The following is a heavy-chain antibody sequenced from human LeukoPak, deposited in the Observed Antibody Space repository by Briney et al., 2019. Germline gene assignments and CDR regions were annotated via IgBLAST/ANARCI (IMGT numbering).Heavy chain of an antibody. Sequence: SQTLSLTCAISGDSVSSNSAAWNWIRQSPSRGLEWLGRTYYRSKWYNDYAVSVKSRITINPDTSKNQFSLQLNSVTPEDTAVYFCARVLVIFGVGELIDSWGQGTLVTVSS. J-gene: IGHJ4*02. CDR1: GDSVSSNSAA. V-gene: IGHV6-1*01. CDR2: TYYRSKWYN. D-gene: IGHD3-3*01. CDR3: ARVLVIFGVGELIDS.